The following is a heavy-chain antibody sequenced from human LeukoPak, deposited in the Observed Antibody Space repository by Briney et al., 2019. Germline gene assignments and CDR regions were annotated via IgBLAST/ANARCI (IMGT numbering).Heavy chain of an antibody. CDR3: ARDGVAGTYYFDY. D-gene: IGHD6-19*01. Sequence: ASVKVSCKASGYTFTSYYMHWVRQAPGQGLEWMGIISPSGGSTSYPQKFQGRVTMTRDTSTSTVYMELTSLRSEDTALYFCARDGVAGTYYFDYWGQGTLVTVSS. CDR1: GYTFTSYY. J-gene: IGHJ4*02. CDR2: ISPSGGST. V-gene: IGHV1-46*01.